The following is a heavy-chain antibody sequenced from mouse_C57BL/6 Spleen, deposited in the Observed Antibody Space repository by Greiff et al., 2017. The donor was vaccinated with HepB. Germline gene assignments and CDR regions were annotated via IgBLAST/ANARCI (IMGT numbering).Heavy chain of an antibody. CDR2: IHPNSGST. Sequence: VQLQQSGAELVKPGASVKLSCKASGYTFTSYWMHWVQQSPGQGLEWIGMIHPNSGSTNYNEKFKSKATLTVDKSSSTAYMQLSSLTSEDSAVYYSAYDYDGAIDDWGTGTTVTVSS. D-gene: IGHD2-4*01. CDR3: AYDYDGAIDD. J-gene: IGHJ1*03. V-gene: IGHV1-64*01. CDR1: GYTFTSYW.